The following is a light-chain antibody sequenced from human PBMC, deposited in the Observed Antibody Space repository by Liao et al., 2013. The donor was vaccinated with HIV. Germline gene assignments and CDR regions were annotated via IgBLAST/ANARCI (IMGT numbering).Light chain of an antibody. J-gene: IGLJ3*02. CDR2: HNT. V-gene: IGLV3-21*02. Sequence: SYELTQPPSVSVSPGQTARITCGGINIGIKSVHWYQQKAGQAPVLVIYHNTDRPSGIPERFSGSNSGNTATLTITRVEVGDEADYYCQVWDSSSDQWVFGGGTKLTVL. CDR1: NIGIKS. CDR3: QVWDSSSDQWV.